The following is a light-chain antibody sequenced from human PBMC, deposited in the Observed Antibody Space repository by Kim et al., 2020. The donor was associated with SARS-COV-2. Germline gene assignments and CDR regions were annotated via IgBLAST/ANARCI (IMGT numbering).Light chain of an antibody. V-gene: IGLV2-14*03. CDR1: SCDLGGYTY. CDR3: SSYSSSNPHV. CDR2: DVS. J-gene: IGLJ1*01. Sequence: QSVTISCPGTSCDLGGYTYVSLYQQHPGKAPKLLIYDVSNRLSGFSHRFSASESGNTASLTISGLQAEDESEYYCSSYSSSNPHVFGTGTKVTVL.